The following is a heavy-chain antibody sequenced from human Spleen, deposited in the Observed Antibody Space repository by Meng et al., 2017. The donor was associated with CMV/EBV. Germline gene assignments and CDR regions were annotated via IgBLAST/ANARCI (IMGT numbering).Heavy chain of an antibody. CDR1: GGTFSSYA. CDR2: IIPIFSTT. V-gene: IGHV1-69*05. D-gene: IGHD2-2*02. Sequence: SVKVSCKASGGTFSSYAFSWVRQAPGQGLEWMGGIIPIFSTTNYAQKFQGRVTITTDESTSTAYMELTSLRSEDTAVYYCARDRTGDCSSTSCYNYYYYYGMDVWGQGTTVTVSS. J-gene: IGHJ6*02. CDR3: ARDRTGDCSSTSCYNYYYYYGMDV.